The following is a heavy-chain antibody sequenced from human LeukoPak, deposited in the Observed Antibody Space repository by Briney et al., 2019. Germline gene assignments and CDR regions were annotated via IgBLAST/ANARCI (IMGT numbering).Heavy chain of an antibody. D-gene: IGHD3-9*01. J-gene: IGHJ3*02. Sequence: SETLSLTCTVSGDSISSYYWSWIRQPAGKGLEWIGRIYTSGSTNYNPSLKSRVTMSVDTSKNQFSLKLSSVTAADTAVYYCARARTLRYFDWLSPDAFDIWGQGTMVTVSS. V-gene: IGHV4-4*07. CDR2: IYTSGST. CDR1: GDSISSYY. CDR3: ARARTLRYFDWLSPDAFDI.